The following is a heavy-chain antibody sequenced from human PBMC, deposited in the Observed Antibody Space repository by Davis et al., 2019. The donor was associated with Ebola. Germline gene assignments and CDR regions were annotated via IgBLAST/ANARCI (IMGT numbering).Heavy chain of an antibody. J-gene: IGHJ4*02. D-gene: IGHD5-24*01. CDR1: GYTFTSYY. CDR2: IIPILGIA. CDR3: AREDGDGYNYASFDY. V-gene: IGHV1-69*04. Sequence: SVKVSCKASGYTFTSYYMHWVRQAPGQGLEWMGRIIPILGIANYAQKFQGRVTITADKSTSTAYMELSSLRSEDTAVYYCAREDGDGYNYASFDYWGQGTLVTVSS.